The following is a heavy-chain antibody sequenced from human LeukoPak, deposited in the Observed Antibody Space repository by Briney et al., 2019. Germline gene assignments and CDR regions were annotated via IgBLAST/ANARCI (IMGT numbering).Heavy chain of an antibody. CDR2: ISWNSGSI. V-gene: IGHV3-9*01. D-gene: IGHD6-13*01. CDR3: AKDASSSWQPLFDY. CDR1: GFTFDDYA. Sequence: PGGSLRLSCAASGFTFDDYAMHWVRQAPGKGLEWVSGISWNSGSIGYADSVKGRFTISRDNAKNSLYLQMNSLRAEDTALYYCAKDASSSWQPLFDYWGQGTLVTVSS. J-gene: IGHJ4*02.